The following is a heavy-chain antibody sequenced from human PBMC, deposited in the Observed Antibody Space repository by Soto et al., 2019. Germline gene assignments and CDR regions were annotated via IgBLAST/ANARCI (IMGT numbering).Heavy chain of an antibody. D-gene: IGHD6-13*01. Sequence: GVPLRLSCSAPGSTLDDYAMHGVRQVPGKGLEWVSGINWNSGSIGYGDSVKGRFAISRDNAKNSLHLQMNSLSAEDTAFYYCVKDESINWYSGHFRHWGQGTLVTVSS. CDR2: INWNSGSI. CDR3: VKDESINWYSGHFRH. CDR1: GSTLDDYA. V-gene: IGHV3-9*01. J-gene: IGHJ1*01.